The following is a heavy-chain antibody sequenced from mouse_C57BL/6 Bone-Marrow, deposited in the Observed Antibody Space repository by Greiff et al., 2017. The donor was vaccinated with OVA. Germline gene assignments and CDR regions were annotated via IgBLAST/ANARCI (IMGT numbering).Heavy chain of an antibody. V-gene: IGHV1-82*01. Sequence: QVQLQQSGPELVKPGASVKISCKASGYAFSSSWMNWVKQRPGKGLEWIGRIYPGDGDTNYNGKFKGKATLTADKSSSTAYMQLSSLTSEDSAVYFCARDYSNFYWDFDVWGTGTTVTVSS. D-gene: IGHD2-5*01. CDR3: ARDYSNFYWDFDV. CDR2: IYPGDGDT. J-gene: IGHJ1*03. CDR1: GYAFSSSW.